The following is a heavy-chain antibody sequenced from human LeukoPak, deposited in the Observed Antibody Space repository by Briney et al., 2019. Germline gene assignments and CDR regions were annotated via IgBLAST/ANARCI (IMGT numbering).Heavy chain of an antibody. Sequence: PGRSLRLSCAASGFTFSSYGMHWVRQAPGKGLEWVAVISYDGSNKYYADSVKGRFTISRDNAKNSLYLQMNSLRAEDTAVYYCARGGVRYDFWSGYQADNYFDYWGQGTLVTVSS. V-gene: IGHV3-30*03. J-gene: IGHJ4*02. CDR1: GFTFSSYG. CDR2: ISYDGSNK. CDR3: ARGGVRYDFWSGYQADNYFDY. D-gene: IGHD3-3*01.